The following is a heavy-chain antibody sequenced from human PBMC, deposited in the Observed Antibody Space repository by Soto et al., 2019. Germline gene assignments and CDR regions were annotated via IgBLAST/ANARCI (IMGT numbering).Heavy chain of an antibody. CDR3: ASDPTHLYYYYFMDV. CDR2: IKQDGSEK. Sequence: GGSLRLSCAASGFTFSSYWMSWVRQAPGKGLEWVANIKQDGSEKYYVDSVKGRFTISRDNAKNSLYLQMNSLRAEDTAVYYCASDPTHLYYYYFMDVCGKGTTVTVSS. CDR1: GFTFSSYW. V-gene: IGHV3-7*01. J-gene: IGHJ6*03.